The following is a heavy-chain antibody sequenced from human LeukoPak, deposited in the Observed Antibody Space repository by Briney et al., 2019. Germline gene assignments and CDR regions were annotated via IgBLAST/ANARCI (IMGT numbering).Heavy chain of an antibody. Sequence: GGSLRLSCAASGFTFSTYWMSWVRQAPGKGLEWVANIKQDGSQKYYVDSAKGRFTISRDNAKNSLYLQMNSLRDEDTAVHYCARARASGRSGFDYWGQGTLVTVSS. J-gene: IGHJ4*02. V-gene: IGHV3-7*01. D-gene: IGHD2-15*01. CDR2: IKQDGSQK. CDR1: GFTFSTYW. CDR3: ARARASGRSGFDY.